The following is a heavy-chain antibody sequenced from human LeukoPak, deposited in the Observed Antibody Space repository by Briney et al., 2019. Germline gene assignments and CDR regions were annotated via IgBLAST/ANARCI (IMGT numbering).Heavy chain of an antibody. CDR2: IYHSGST. CDR3: ARRVEMDI. D-gene: IGHD5-24*01. CDR1: GYSISSGYY. Sequence: PSETLSLTCAVSGYSISSGYYWGWIRQPPGKGLEWIGSIYHSGSTYYNPSLKGRVTISVDTSKNQFSLKLSSVTAADTAVYYCARRVEMDIWGQGTMVTVSS. V-gene: IGHV4-38-2*01. J-gene: IGHJ3*02.